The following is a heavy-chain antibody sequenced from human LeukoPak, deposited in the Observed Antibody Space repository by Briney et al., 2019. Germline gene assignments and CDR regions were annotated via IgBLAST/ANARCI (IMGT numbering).Heavy chain of an antibody. CDR2: ISAYNGNT. D-gene: IGHD3-9*01. CDR1: GYTFTSYG. J-gene: IGHJ4*02. Sequence: ASVKVSCKASGYTFTSYGISWVRQAPGQGLEWMGWISAYNGNTNYAQKLQGRVTMTTDTSTSTAYMELRSLGSEDTAVYYCARDPSYYDILTGYSRPNPFDYWGQGTLVTVSS. V-gene: IGHV1-18*01. CDR3: ARDPSYYDILTGYSRPNPFDY.